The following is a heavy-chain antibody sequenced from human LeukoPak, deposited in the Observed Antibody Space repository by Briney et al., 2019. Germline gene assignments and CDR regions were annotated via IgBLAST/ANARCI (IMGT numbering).Heavy chain of an antibody. J-gene: IGHJ3*02. CDR3: AKDYVLWFGVEDAFDI. D-gene: IGHD3-10*01. CDR2: ISSSSSYI. V-gene: IGHV3-21*04. Sequence: GGSLRLSCAASGFTFSSYSMNWVRQAPGKGLEWVSSISSSSSYIYYADSVKGRFTISRDNAKNSLYLQMNSLRAEDTAVYYCAKDYVLWFGVEDAFDIWGQGTMVTVSS. CDR1: GFTFSSYS.